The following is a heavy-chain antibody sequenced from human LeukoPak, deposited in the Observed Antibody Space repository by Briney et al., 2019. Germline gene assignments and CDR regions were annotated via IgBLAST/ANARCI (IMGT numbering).Heavy chain of an antibody. J-gene: IGHJ4*02. V-gene: IGHV1-2*02. CDR1: GYTFTGYY. CDR3: ARGMRYGDDGPDLNY. Sequence: GASVKVSCKASGYTFTGYYMHWVRQAPGQGLEWMGWINPNSGGTNYAQKFQGRVTMTRDTSISTAYMELSRLRSDDTAVYYCARGMRYGDDGPDLNYWGQGTLVTVSS. D-gene: IGHD4-17*01. CDR2: INPNSGGT.